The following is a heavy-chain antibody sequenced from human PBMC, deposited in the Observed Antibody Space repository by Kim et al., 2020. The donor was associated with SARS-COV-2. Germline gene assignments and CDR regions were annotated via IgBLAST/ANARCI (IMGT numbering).Heavy chain of an antibody. Sequence: ASVKVPCKVSGYTLTELSMHWVRQAPGKGLEWMGGFDPEDGETIYAQKFQGRVTMTRSTSISTAYMELSSLRSEDTAVYYCARAQTRITIFGVVIPYYYMDVWGKGTTVTVSS. D-gene: IGHD3-3*01. CDR1: GYTLTELS. V-gene: IGHV1-24*01. CDR2: FDPEDGET. J-gene: IGHJ6*03. CDR3: ARAQTRITIFGVVIPYYYMDV.